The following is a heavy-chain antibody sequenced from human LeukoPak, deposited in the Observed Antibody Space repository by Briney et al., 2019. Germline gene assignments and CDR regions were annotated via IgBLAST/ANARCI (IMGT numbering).Heavy chain of an antibody. CDR3: ARSGSGSYSLYYYYYGMDV. J-gene: IGHJ6*04. CDR2: IYYSGST. D-gene: IGHD3-10*01. V-gene: IGHV4-59*01. Sequence: SETLSLTCTVSGRSISSYYWSWLRQPPGKGLEWIGYIYYSGSTNYNPSLKSRVTISVDTSKNQFSLKLSSVTAADTAVYYCARSGSGSYSLYYYYYGMDVWGKGTTVTVSS. CDR1: GRSISSYY.